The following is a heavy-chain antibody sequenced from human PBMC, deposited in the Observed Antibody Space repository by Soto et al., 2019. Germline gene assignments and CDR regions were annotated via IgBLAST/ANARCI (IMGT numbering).Heavy chain of an antibody. J-gene: IGHJ3*02. CDR2: ISAYNGNT. D-gene: IGHD3-22*01. V-gene: IGHV1-18*01. CDR1: GYTFTSYG. Sequence: AASVKVSCKASGYTFTSYGISWVRQAPGQGLEWMGWISAYNGNTNYAQKLQGRVTMTTDTSTSTAYMELRSLRSDDTAVYYCAXDNYYDSSGYYYSAFDIWGQGTMVTVSS. CDR3: AXDNYYDSSGYYYSAFDI.